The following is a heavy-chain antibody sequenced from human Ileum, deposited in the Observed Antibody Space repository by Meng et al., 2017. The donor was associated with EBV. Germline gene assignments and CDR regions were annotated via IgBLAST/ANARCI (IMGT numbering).Heavy chain of an antibody. J-gene: IGHJ4*02. CDR2: IIPIFGTA. Sequence: QGLRVAAGAEVKKPGSSVKVSCKASGGTFSSYAISWVRQAPGQGLEWMGGIIPIFGTANYAQKFQGRVTITADKSTSTAYMELSSLRSEDTAVYYCARAVPSGGNSFDYWGQGTLVTVSS. CDR3: ARAVPSGGNSFDY. D-gene: IGHD4-23*01. V-gene: IGHV1-69*06. CDR1: GGTFSSYA.